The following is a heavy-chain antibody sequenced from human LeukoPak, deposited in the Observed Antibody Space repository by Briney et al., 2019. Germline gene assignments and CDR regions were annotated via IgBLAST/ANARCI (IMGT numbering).Heavy chain of an antibody. CDR1: GDSISSGDYY. D-gene: IGHD3-22*01. CDR3: ARTLDSSGYYYDY. V-gene: IGHV4-30-4*01. Sequence: PSETLSLTCTVSGDSISSGDYYWSWIRQPPGKGLEWIGYISYSGSTYYNPSLKSRVTISVDTSKNQFSLKLSSVTAADTAVYYCARTLDSSGYYYDYWGQGTLVTVSS. CDR2: ISYSGST. J-gene: IGHJ4*02.